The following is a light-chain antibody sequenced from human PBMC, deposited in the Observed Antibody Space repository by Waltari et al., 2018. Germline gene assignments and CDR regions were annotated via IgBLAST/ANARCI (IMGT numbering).Light chain of an antibody. CDR2: RNN. CDR3: AAWDDSLSGRV. CDR1: RPPLRSNS. Sequence: QSVLTQPPSPSATPRQRATISRPGGRPPLRSNSVHWYQQLPGPAPKLLISRNNQRPSGVPDRFSGSKSGTSASLAISGLRSEDEADYYCAAWDDSLSGRVFGTGTKVTVL. V-gene: IGLV1-47*01. J-gene: IGLJ1*01.